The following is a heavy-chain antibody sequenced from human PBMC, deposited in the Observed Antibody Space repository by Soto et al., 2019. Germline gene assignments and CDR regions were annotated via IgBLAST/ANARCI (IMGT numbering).Heavy chain of an antibody. CDR2: IRSKNYNYAT. CDR3: TRTIKSPPAVADY. Sequence: EGQLVESGGGLVQPGGSLKLSCAASGFTLSASAIHWVRQASGKGLEWVGRIRSKNYNYATAYAESVKGRFTISRDDSTNTAYLQMTRLKVEDTATYFCTRTIKSPPAVADYWGQGNLVTVSS. J-gene: IGHJ4*02. CDR1: GFTLSASA. V-gene: IGHV3-73*02.